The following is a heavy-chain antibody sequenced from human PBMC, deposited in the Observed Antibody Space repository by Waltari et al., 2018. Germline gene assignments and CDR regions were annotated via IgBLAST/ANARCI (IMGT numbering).Heavy chain of an antibody. CDR3: ARVGSGWYGGIDY. CDR2: ISSSSSTI. J-gene: IGHJ4*02. CDR1: GFTFSSYS. V-gene: IGHV3-48*01. D-gene: IGHD6-19*01. Sequence: EVQLVESGGGLVQPGGSLRLSCAASGFTFSSYSMNWVRRAPGKGLEWVSYISSSSSTIYYADSVKGRFTISRDNAKNSLYLQMNSLRAEDTAVYYCARVGSGWYGGIDYWGQGTLVTVSS.